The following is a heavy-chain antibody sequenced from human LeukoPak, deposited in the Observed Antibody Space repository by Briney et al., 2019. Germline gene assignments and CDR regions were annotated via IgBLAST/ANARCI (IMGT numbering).Heavy chain of an antibody. CDR1: GFTFSSYG. D-gene: IGHD1-14*01. CDR3: ARGGYNFDY. J-gene: IGHJ4*02. CDR2: IWNDGTNI. Sequence: PGGSLRLSCEASGFTFSSYGMHWVRQAPGKGLEWVAFIWNDGTNIYYVDSVKGRFSISRDNSKNTLYLEMNSLRVEDTAVYYCARGGYNFDYWGQGTLVTVSS. V-gene: IGHV3-33*01.